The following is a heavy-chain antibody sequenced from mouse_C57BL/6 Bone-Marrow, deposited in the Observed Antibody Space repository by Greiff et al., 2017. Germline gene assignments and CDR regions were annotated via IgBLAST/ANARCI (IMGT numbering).Heavy chain of an antibody. J-gene: IGHJ2*01. V-gene: IGHV1-19*01. CDR2: INPYNGGT. CDR1: GYTFTDYY. CDR3: ARGGQAARDCFDY. Sequence: EVQLQQSGPELVKPGASVKMSCKASGYTFTDYYMNWVKQSHGKSLEWIGVINPYNGGTSYNQKFKGKATLTVDKYSSTAYMELNSLTSEDSSVYYCARGGQAARDCFDYWGQGTTLTVSS. D-gene: IGHD3-1*01.